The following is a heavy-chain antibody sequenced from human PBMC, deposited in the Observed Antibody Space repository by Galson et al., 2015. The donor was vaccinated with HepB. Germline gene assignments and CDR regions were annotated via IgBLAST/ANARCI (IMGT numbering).Heavy chain of an antibody. V-gene: IGHV5-51*03. CDR1: GYSFSNYW. CDR3: ARWLEGVTTPYFDY. D-gene: IGHD2-21*02. CDR2: IYPDDSDI. J-gene: IGHJ4*02. Sequence: QSGAEVKKPGESLKISCKGSGYSFSNYWIGWVRQMPGKGLEWMGIIYPDDSDIRYSPSFQGQVTISAVKSIRTAYLQWSSLKASDTAMYYCARWLEGVTTPYFDYWGQGTLVTVSS.